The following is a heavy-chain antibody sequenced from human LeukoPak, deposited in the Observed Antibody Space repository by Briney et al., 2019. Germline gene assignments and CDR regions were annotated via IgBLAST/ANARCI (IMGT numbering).Heavy chain of an antibody. Sequence: PGGSLRLSCAASGFTFSSYWMTWVRQVPGKGLEWVANIKQDGSEKYYVDSVKGRFTISRDNAKNSLYLQMNSLRAEDTAVYYCAREGSDWNYYYYMDVWGKGTTVTISS. V-gene: IGHV3-7*01. CDR3: AREGSDWNYYYYMDV. CDR1: GFTFSSYW. J-gene: IGHJ6*03. CDR2: IKQDGSEK. D-gene: IGHD6-19*01.